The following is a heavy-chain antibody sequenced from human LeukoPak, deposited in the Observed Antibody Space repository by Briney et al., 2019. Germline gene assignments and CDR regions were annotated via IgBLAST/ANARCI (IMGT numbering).Heavy chain of an antibody. V-gene: IGHV4-39*01. CDR1: GGSISSSSYY. CDR2: IYYSGST. J-gene: IGHJ6*03. CDR3: ARSPTSYYYYMDV. Sequence: SQTLPLTCTVSGGSISSSSYYWGWIRQPPGKGLEWIGSIYYSGSTYYNPSLKSRVTISVDTSKNQFSLKLSSVTAADTAVYYCARSPTSYYYYMDVWGKGTTVTVSS. D-gene: IGHD5-24*01.